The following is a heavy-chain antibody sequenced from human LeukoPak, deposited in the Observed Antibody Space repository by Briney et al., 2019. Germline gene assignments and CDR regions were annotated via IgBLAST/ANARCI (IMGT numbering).Heavy chain of an antibody. CDR3: ARIPPYYDILTGYSSQDWFDP. CDR2: IYYSGSN. J-gene: IGHJ5*02. CDR1: GGSISSSSYY. D-gene: IGHD3-9*01. Sequence: SETLSLTCTVSGGSISSSSYYWGWIRQPPGKGLEWIGSIYYSGSNYYNPSLKSRVPISVDTSKNQFSLKLSSVTAADTAVYYCARIPPYYDILTGYSSQDWFDPWGQGTLVTVSS. V-gene: IGHV4-39*01.